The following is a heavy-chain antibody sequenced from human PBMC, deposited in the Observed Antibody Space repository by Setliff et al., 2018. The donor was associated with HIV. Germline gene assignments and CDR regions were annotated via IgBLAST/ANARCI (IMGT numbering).Heavy chain of an antibody. Sequence: GGSLRLSCAASGFTFSSYSMNWVRQAPGKGLEWVSYISSSSSTIYYADSVKGRFTISRDNAKNSLYLQMNGLRAEDTAVYYCAREWESRAADYWGQGTLVTVSS. D-gene: IGHD1-26*01. CDR1: GFTFSSYS. J-gene: IGHJ4*02. V-gene: IGHV3-48*01. CDR2: ISSSSSTI. CDR3: AREWESRAADY.